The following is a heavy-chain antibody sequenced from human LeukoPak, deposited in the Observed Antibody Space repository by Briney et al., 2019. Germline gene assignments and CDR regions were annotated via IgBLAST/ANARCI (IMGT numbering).Heavy chain of an antibody. V-gene: IGHV1-46*01. Sequence: ASVKVSCKASGYTFTSYYMHWVRQAPGQGLEWMGIINPSGGSTSYAQRFQGRVTMTRDTSTSTVYMELSSLRSEDTAVYYCARGGDYFNYYYYYYMDVWGKGTTVTVSS. J-gene: IGHJ6*03. CDR1: GYTFTSYY. CDR3: ARGGDYFNYYYYYYMDV. CDR2: INPSGGST. D-gene: IGHD2/OR15-2a*01.